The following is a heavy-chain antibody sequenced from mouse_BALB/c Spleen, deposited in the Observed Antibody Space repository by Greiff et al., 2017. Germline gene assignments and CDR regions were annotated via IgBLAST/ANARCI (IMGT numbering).Heavy chain of an antibody. CDR3: ARGYYDYGGYAMDY. CDR2: ISTYYGNT. Sequence: QVHVKQSGPELVRPGVSVKISCKGSSYTFTDYAMHWVKQSHAKSLEWIGVISTYYGNTNYNQKFKGKATMTVDKSSSTAYMELARLTSEDSAVYYCARGYYDYGGYAMDYWGQGTSVTVSS. J-gene: IGHJ4*01. D-gene: IGHD2-4*01. V-gene: IGHV1-67*01. CDR1: SYTFTDYA.